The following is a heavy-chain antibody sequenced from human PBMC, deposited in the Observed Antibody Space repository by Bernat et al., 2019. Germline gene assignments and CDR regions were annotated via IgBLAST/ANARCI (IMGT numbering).Heavy chain of an antibody. Sequence: EVQLVESGGGLVQPGGSLRLSCAASGFTFSSYWMHWVRHAPGKGLVWVSRINSDGSSTSDADSVKGRFIISRDNAKNTLYLQMNSLRAEDTAVYYCARGRYYGMDVWGRGTTVTVSS. J-gene: IGHJ6*02. CDR1: GFTFSSYW. CDR3: ARGRYYGMDV. CDR2: INSDGSST. V-gene: IGHV3-74*01.